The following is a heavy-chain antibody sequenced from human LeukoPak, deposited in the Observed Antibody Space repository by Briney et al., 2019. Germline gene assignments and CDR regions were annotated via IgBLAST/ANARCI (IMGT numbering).Heavy chain of an antibody. D-gene: IGHD3-10*01. CDR3: AREALLYGSGSYFDY. V-gene: IGHV4-59*01. Sequence: PSETLSLTCTVSGGSISSYYWSWIRQPPGKGLEWIGYIYYSGSTNYNPSLKSRVTISVDTFKNQFSLKLSSVTAADTAVYYCAREALLYGSGSYFDYWGQGTLVTVSS. CDR1: GGSISSYY. CDR2: IYYSGST. J-gene: IGHJ4*02.